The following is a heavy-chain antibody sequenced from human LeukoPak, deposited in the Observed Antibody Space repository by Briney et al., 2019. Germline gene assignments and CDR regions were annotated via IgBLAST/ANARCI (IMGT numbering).Heavy chain of an antibody. Sequence: QPGGSLRLSCAASGFTFSSHAMHWVRQAPGKGLEWVAVISYDGSNKYYADSVKGRFTISRDNSKNTLYLQMNSLRAEDMAVYYCARDGCDILTGYYICYFDYWGQGTLVTVSS. V-gene: IGHV3-30*04. J-gene: IGHJ4*02. CDR1: GFTFSSHA. D-gene: IGHD3-9*01. CDR3: ARDGCDILTGYYICYFDY. CDR2: ISYDGSNK.